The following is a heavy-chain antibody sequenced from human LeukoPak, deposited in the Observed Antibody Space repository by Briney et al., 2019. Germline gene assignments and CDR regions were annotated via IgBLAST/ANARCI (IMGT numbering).Heavy chain of an antibody. J-gene: IGHJ4*02. V-gene: IGHV3-13*01. Sequence: GGSLRLSCAASGFTSSTYDMHWVRHTPRKGLEWVSAISTAGDTYYPGSVKGRFTISRENAKNSLYLQMNSLRAGDTAVYYCARSFSLSSGYDYWGQGALVTVSS. D-gene: IGHD3-22*01. CDR1: GFTSSTYD. CDR3: ARSFSLSSGYDY. CDR2: ISTAGDT.